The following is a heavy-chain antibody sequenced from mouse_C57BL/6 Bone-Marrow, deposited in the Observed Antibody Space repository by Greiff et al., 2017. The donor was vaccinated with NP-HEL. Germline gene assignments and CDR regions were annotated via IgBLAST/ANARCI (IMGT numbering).Heavy chain of an antibody. CDR1: GYTFTDYE. V-gene: IGHV1-15*01. J-gene: IGHJ1*03. D-gene: IGHD1-1*01. CDR2: IDPETGGT. CDR3: SRSIYYYSLWYFDV. Sequence: QVQLQQSGAELVRPGASVTLSCKASGYTFTDYEMHWVQQTPVHGLEWIGAIDPETGGTAYNQKFKGKAILTADKSSSTAYMELRSLTSEDSAVYYCSRSIYYYSLWYFDVWGTGTTVTVSS.